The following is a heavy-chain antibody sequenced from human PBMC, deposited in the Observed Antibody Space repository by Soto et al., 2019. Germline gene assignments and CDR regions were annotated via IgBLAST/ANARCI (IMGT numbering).Heavy chain of an antibody. J-gene: IGHJ5*02. Sequence: ASVKVSCKASGYTFTSYAMHWVRQAPGQRLEWMGWINAGNGNTKYSQKFQGRVTTTRDTSASTAYMELSSLRSEDTAVYYCARGYDFWSGYYWFDPWGQGPLVTVSS. CDR3: ARGYDFWSGYYWFDP. V-gene: IGHV1-3*01. CDR2: INAGNGNT. CDR1: GYTFTSYA. D-gene: IGHD3-3*01.